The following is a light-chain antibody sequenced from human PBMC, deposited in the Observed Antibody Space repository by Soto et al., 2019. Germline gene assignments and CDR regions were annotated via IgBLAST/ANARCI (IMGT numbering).Light chain of an antibody. J-gene: IGLJ2*01. V-gene: IGLV1-51*02. CDR1: SSNIGNNH. Sequence: QSVLTQPPSVSAAPGQKVALSCSGSSSNIGNNHVSGYQQLPGTAPKLLIYENHKRPSGIPDRFSGSKSGTSDTLGITGLQTGYESDYYCGTWYTGRSAVLFGGGTKLTVL. CDR2: ENH. CDR3: GTWYTGRSAVL.